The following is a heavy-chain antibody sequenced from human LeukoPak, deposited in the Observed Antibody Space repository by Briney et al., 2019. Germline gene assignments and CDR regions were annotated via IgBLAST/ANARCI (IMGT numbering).Heavy chain of an antibody. CDR3: ASWYYYDSSGYYHDY. Sequence: GESLKISCKASGYSFLSDWIGWVRQMPGKGLEWMGIIYPGDSDTRYSPSFQGQVTISADKSISTAYLQWSSLKASDTAMYYCASWYYYDSSGYYHDYWGQGTLVTVSS. J-gene: IGHJ4*02. V-gene: IGHV5-51*01. CDR2: IYPGDSDT. CDR1: GYSFLSDW. D-gene: IGHD3-22*01.